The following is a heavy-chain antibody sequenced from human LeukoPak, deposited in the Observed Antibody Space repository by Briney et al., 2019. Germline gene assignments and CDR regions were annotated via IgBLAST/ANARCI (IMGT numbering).Heavy chain of an antibody. CDR3: ATDSNTAMVNFDY. CDR2: FDPEDGET. D-gene: IGHD5-18*01. CDR1: GYTLTELS. Sequence: ASVKVSCQGSGYTLTELSMHWVRQAPGKGLEWMGGFDPEDGETIYAQKFQGRVTMTEDTSTDTAYMELSSLRSGDTAVYYCATDSNTAMVNFDYWGQGTLVTVSS. J-gene: IGHJ4*02. V-gene: IGHV1-24*01.